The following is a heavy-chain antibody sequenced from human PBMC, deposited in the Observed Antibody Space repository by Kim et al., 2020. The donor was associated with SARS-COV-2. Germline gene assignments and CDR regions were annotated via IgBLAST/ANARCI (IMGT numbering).Heavy chain of an antibody. CDR1: GFTFSDYE. J-gene: IGHJ4*02. V-gene: IGHV3-48*03. CDR2: ISIVDTTM. CDR3: ARGGIGYRYYFDH. Sequence: WGSLRLSCEASGFTFSDYELNWVRQAPGKGPEWISYISIVDTTMYFSDSVKGRFTISRDNAKNSLYLHMNSLRAEDTALYYCARGGIGYRYYFDHWGQGTVVTVSS. D-gene: IGHD3-16*02.